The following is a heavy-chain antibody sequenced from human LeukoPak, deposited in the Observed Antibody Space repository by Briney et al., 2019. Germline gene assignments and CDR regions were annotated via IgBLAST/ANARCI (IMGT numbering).Heavy chain of an antibody. CDR1: GYTFTSYG. V-gene: IGHV1-18*01. CDR3: ARGSYDSSGYYYEGVDY. CDR2: ISAYNGNT. J-gene: IGHJ4*02. Sequence: ASVTVSCTASGYTFTSYGISWVRQAPGQGLEWMGWISAYNGNTNYAQKLQGRVTMTTDTSTSTAYMELRSLRSDDTAVYYCARGSYDSSGYYYEGVDYWGQGTLVTVSS. D-gene: IGHD3-22*01.